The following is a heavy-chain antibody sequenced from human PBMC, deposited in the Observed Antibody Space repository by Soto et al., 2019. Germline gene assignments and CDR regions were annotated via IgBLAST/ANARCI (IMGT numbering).Heavy chain of an antibody. CDR3: ARYIDIAARPHYYYYGMDV. CDR1: GGSISSGGYY. J-gene: IGHJ6*02. V-gene: IGHV4-31*03. CDR2: IYYSGST. D-gene: IGHD6-6*01. Sequence: QVQLQESGPGLVKPSQTLSLTCTVSGGSISSGGYYWSWIRQHPGKGLEWIGYIYYSGSTYYNPSLKSRVTISVDTSKNQFSLKLSSVTAADTAVYYCARYIDIAARPHYYYYGMDVWGQGTTVTVSS.